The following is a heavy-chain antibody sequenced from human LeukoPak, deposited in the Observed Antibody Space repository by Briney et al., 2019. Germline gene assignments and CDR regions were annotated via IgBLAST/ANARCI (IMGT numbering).Heavy chain of an antibody. Sequence: GGSLRPSCAASGFTFSSYAMSWVRQAPGKGLEWVSAISGSGGSTYYADSVKGRFTISRDNSKNTLYLQMNSLRAEDTAVYYCAAWGRRSGYFDYWGQGTLVTVSS. J-gene: IGHJ4*02. CDR2: ISGSGGST. D-gene: IGHD2-15*01. CDR3: AAWGRRSGYFDY. CDR1: GFTFSSYA. V-gene: IGHV3-23*01.